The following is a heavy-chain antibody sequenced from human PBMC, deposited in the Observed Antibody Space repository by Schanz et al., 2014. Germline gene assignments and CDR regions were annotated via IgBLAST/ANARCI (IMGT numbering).Heavy chain of an antibody. D-gene: IGHD3-3*01. CDR3: ARDRGYDFSFDP. CDR2: IYTSGST. J-gene: IGHJ5*02. CDR1: GGSSSDCY. Sequence: QVQLQQWGAGLLKASETLSLTCAVYGGSSSDCYWGWIRQPAGKGLEWIGRIYTSGSTTYNPSLKSRVTMPLDPSKNQFSLKLSSVTAADTAVYYCARDRGYDFSFDPWGQGTLVTVSS. V-gene: IGHV4-59*10.